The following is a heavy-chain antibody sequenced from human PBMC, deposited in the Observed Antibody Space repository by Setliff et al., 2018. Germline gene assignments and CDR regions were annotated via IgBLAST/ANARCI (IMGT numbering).Heavy chain of an antibody. CDR1: GDPFNAYG. D-gene: IGHD4-17*01. CDR3: ARGPSPTVTPSRLIYFYHMDV. V-gene: IGHV1-69*10. CDR2: IIPVLGMT. Sequence: AASVKVSCKASGDPFNAYGVSWVRQAPRQGLEWMGAIIPVLGMTDYAQKFQGRLTITAGQSTTTVYMELSSLRFDDTALYYCARGPSPTVTPSRLIYFYHMDVWGTGTTVTVSS. J-gene: IGHJ6*03.